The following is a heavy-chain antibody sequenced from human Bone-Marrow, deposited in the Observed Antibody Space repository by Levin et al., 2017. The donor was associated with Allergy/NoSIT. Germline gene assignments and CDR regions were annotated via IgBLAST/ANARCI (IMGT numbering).Heavy chain of an antibody. J-gene: IGHJ3*02. Sequence: ETLSLTCVASGFTLNNYWMHWVRQVPGKGLVWVSNINRDGGTTKYVDSVQGRFTISRDNAKNTLYLQMNSLRADDTAVYYCAGYRGDAFDSWGQGTMVTVSS. CDR2: INRDGGTT. CDR1: GFTLNNYW. V-gene: IGHV3-74*03. CDR3: AGYRGDAFDS. D-gene: IGHD1-26*01.